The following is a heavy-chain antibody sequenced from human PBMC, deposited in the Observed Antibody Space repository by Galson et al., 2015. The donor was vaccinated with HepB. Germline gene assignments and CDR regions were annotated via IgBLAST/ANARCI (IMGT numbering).Heavy chain of an antibody. Sequence: TLSLTCTVSGGSISSYYWSWIRQPPGKGLEYIGYIYYSGSTNYNPSLKSRVSISLDTSKNQFSLKMASVTAADTAVYYCGALRGPWDMDVWGQGTTVTVSS. J-gene: IGHJ6*02. CDR2: IYYSGST. D-gene: IGHD1-26*01. CDR1: GGSISSYY. CDR3: GALRGPWDMDV. V-gene: IGHV4-59*01.